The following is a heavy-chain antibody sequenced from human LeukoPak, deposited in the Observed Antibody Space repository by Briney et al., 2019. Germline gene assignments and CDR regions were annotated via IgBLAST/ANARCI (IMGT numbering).Heavy chain of an antibody. CDR2: INSDASSR. CDR3: AKDVATAAGTFY. D-gene: IGHD6-13*01. Sequence: GGSLRLSCAASGFTFSSYWMHWVRQAPGKGLVWVSRINSDASSRSYADSVKGRFTISRDNSKNSLYLQMNSLRTEDTALYYCAKDVATAAGTFYWGQGTLVTVSS. V-gene: IGHV3-74*01. J-gene: IGHJ4*02. CDR1: GFTFSSYW.